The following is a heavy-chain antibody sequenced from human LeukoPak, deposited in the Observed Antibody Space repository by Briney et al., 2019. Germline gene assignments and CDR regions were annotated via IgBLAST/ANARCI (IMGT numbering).Heavy chain of an antibody. CDR2: IIPIVGTA. J-gene: IGHJ4*02. CDR3: ARDRVSYDFWSGYPGY. CDR1: GGTFSSYA. D-gene: IGHD3-3*01. V-gene: IGHV1-69*05. Sequence: SVKVSCKASGGTFSSYAISWVRQAPGQGLEWMGGIIPIVGTANYAQKFQGRVTITTDESTTTAYMELSSLRSEDTAVYSCARDRVSYDFWSGYPGYWGQGTLVTVSS.